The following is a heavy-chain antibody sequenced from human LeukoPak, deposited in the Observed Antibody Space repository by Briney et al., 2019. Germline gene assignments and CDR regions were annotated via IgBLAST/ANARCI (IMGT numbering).Heavy chain of an antibody. CDR1: GYTFTGYY. J-gene: IGHJ4*02. D-gene: IGHD2-2*02. V-gene: IGHV1-2*06. Sequence: ASVKVSCKASGYTFTGYYMHWARQAPGQGLEWMGRINPNSGGTNYAQKFQGRVTMTRDTSISTAYMELSRLRSDDTAVYYCARAQRCSSTSCYIGAYWGQGTLVTVSS. CDR3: ARAQRCSSTSCYIGAY. CDR2: INPNSGGT.